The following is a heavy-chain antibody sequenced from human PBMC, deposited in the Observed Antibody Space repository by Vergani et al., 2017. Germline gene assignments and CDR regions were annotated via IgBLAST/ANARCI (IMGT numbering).Heavy chain of an antibody. CDR3: VRDQVTMLRGSDALDI. J-gene: IGHJ3*02. CDR1: GFTFGYYA. D-gene: IGHD3-10*01. CDR2: IRSKAYGQAT. V-gene: IGHV3-49*03. Sequence: EVQLVESGGDLVQPGRSLRLSCTTSGFTFGYYAMDWFRQAPGQGLGWVGGIRSKAYGQATIYAASVKGRFTISRDDSKSIAYLQMNNLQTEDTAMYYCVRDQVTMLRGSDALDIGGQGTMVTVSS.